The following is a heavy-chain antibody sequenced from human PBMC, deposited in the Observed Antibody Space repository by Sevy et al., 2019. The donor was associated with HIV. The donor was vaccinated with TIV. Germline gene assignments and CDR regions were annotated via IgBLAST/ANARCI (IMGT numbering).Heavy chain of an antibody. J-gene: IGHJ4*02. CDR1: GGSISSSSYY. CDR3: ARHGQWLVT. CDR2: IYYSGST. Sequence: SETLSFTCTVSGGSISSSSYYWGWIRQPPGKGLDWIGSIYYSGSTYYNPSLKRLVTISVDTSKNQFSLKLSSVTAADTAVYYCARHGQWLVTRGQGTLVTVSS. V-gene: IGHV4-39*01. D-gene: IGHD6-19*01.